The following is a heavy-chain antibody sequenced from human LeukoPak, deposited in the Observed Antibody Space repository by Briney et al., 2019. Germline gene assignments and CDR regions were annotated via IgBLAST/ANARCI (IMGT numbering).Heavy chain of an antibody. CDR3: ARESRRIAAAGPSYYMDV. Sequence: SSETLSLTCTVSGYSISSGYYWGWIRQPPGKGLEWIGSIYHSGSTYYNPSLKSRVTISVDTSKNQFSLMLNSVTAADTAVYYCARESRRIAAAGPSYYMDVWGRGTTVTVSS. D-gene: IGHD6-13*01. CDR2: IYHSGST. CDR1: GYSISSGYY. J-gene: IGHJ6*03. V-gene: IGHV4-38-2*02.